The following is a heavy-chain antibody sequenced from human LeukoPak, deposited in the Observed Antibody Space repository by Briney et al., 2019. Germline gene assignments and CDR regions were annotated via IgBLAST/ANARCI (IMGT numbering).Heavy chain of an antibody. CDR3: AKAGIAGISNYYYMDV. CDR1: GFTFDDYA. V-gene: IGHV3-43D*03. CDR2: ISWDGGST. D-gene: IGHD1-20*01. J-gene: IGHJ6*03. Sequence: GGSLRLSCAASGFTFDDYAMHWVRQAPGKGLEWVSLISWDGGSTYYADSVKGRLTISRDNSKNSLYLQMNSLRAEDTALYYCAKAGIAGISNYYYMDVWGKGTTVTVSS.